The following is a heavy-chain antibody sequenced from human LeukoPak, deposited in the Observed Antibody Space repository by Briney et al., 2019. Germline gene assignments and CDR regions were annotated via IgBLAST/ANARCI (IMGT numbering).Heavy chain of an antibody. CDR1: GYTFTGYY. J-gene: IGHJ5*02. Sequence: ASVKVSCKASGYTFTGYYIHWLRQAPGQGLEWMGWINPNSGGTNYAQKFQGRVTMTRDTSISTAYMELSRLRSDDTAVYYCARPQGTWSGYSSWGQGTLVTVSS. V-gene: IGHV1-2*02. CDR3: ARPQGTWSGYSS. CDR2: INPNSGGT. D-gene: IGHD3-3*01.